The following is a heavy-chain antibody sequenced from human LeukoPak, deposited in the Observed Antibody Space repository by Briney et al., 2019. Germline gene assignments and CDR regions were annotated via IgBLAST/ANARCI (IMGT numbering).Heavy chain of an antibody. J-gene: IGHJ5*02. CDR2: MDPNSGNT. V-gene: IGHV1-8*01. CDR3: ARGRTATGINCFDP. D-gene: IGHD5-24*01. Sequence: ASVKVSCKASGSTFTSYDINRVRQATGQGPEWMGWMDPNSGNTGYAQKFQGRVTMTRNTSISTAYMELSSLRSEDTAVYYCARGRTATGINCFDPWGQGTLVTVSS. CDR1: GSTFTSYD.